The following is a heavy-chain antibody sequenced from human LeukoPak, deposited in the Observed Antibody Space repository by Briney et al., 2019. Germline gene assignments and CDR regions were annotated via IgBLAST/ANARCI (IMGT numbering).Heavy chain of an antibody. D-gene: IGHD3-9*01. CDR2: INPNSGGT. CDR1: GYTFTGYS. CDR3: TRETAYEILTGLNWYFDL. V-gene: IGHV1-2*02. Sequence: ASVKVSCKASGYTFTGYSIHWVRQAPGQGLEWMGWINPNSGGTNYAQKFQGRVTMTRDTSISTAYMELSRLRSDDTAVYFCTRETAYEILTGLNWYFDLWGRGTLVTVSS. J-gene: IGHJ2*01.